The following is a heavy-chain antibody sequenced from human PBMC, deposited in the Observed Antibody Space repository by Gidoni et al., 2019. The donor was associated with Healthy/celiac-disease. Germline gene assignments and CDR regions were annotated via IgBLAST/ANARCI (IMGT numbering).Heavy chain of an antibody. Sequence: QVQLVQSGAEVMTPGASVKVSCKDSGYTFTGYYMHWVRQAPGQGLEWMGWINPNSGGTNNAQKFQGRVTMTRDTSISTAYMELSRLRSDDTAVYYCARGSGSTSTLDAFDIWGQGTMVTVSS. CDR2: INPNSGGT. J-gene: IGHJ3*02. CDR3: ARGSGSTSTLDAFDI. V-gene: IGHV1-2*02. D-gene: IGHD2-2*01. CDR1: GYTFTGYY.